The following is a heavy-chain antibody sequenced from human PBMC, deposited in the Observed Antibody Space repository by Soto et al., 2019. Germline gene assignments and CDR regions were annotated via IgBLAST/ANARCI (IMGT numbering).Heavy chain of an antibody. CDR3: ARVMGVASGGPLDS. CDR2: IYYSGKI. J-gene: IGHJ4*02. Sequence: SETLSLTCTVSGDSTGQSISNYYWSWIRQPPGKGLEWLGYIYYSGKIDYNPSLKSRVTISVDTSKNQFSLKLSSVTAADTAVYYCARVMGVASGGPLDSWGQGTQVTVSS. V-gene: IGHV4-59*01. CDR1: GDSTGQSISNYY. D-gene: IGHD2-15*01.